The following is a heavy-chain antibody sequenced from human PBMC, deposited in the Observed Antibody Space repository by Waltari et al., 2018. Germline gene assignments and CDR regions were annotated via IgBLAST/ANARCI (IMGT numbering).Heavy chain of an antibody. D-gene: IGHD2-15*01. V-gene: IGHV1-69*01. CDR2: IIPIFGTA. CDR1: GYTFTSYA. J-gene: IGHJ1*01. CDR3: ARGYCSGGSCYFSDEYFQH. Sequence: QVQLVQSGSELKKPGASVKVSCKASGYTFTSYAMNWVRQAPGQGLEWMGGIIPIFGTANYAQKFQGRVTITADESTSTAYMELSSLRSEDTAVYYCARGYCSGGSCYFSDEYFQHWGQGTLVTVSS.